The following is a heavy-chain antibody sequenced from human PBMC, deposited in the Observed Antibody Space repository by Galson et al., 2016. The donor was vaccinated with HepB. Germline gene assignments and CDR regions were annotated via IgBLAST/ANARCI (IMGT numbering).Heavy chain of an antibody. Sequence: APGKGLEWVSSISSSSAYIYYAESVKGRFTISRDNAKNSLYLQMTSLRPEDTAVYYCAREGGGYTSFWPEYYYGMDVWGQGTPVTVSS. D-gene: IGHD6-13*01. CDR3: AREGGGYTSFWPEYYYGMDV. CDR2: ISSSSAYI. J-gene: IGHJ6*02. V-gene: IGHV3-21*01.